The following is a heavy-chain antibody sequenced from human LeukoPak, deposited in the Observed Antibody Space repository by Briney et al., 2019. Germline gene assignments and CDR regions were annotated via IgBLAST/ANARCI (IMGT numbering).Heavy chain of an antibody. V-gene: IGHV4-34*01. J-gene: IGHJ4*02. Sequence: SETLSLTCTVSGGSISSYYWSWIRQPPGQGLEWIGEINHSGSTNYNPSLKSRVTISVDTSRNQFSLELRSVTAADTAVYYCARREVHYDRSGYQTYYFDYWGQGTLVTVSS. CDR1: GGSISSYY. CDR3: ARREVHYDRSGYQTYYFDY. CDR2: INHSGST. D-gene: IGHD3-22*01.